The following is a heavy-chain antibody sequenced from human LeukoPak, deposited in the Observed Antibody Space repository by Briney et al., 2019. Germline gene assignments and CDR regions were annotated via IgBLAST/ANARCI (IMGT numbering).Heavy chain of an antibody. D-gene: IGHD2-21*01. CDR2: FYASGTT. CDR3: ARTHCGGGSCDTFDP. CDR1: GVSISNYF. V-gene: IGHV4-4*07. J-gene: IGHJ5*02. Sequence: SETLSLTCNVFGVSISNYFWSWLRQPAGKGLEWIGRFYASGTTYYNPSLRSRVTLSRDTSKNHFSLKLTSVTAADTAVYYCARTHCGGGSCDTFDPWGQGTLVTVSS.